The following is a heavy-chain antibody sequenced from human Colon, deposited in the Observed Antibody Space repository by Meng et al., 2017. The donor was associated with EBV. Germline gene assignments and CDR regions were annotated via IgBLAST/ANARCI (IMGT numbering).Heavy chain of an antibody. D-gene: IGHD5-24*01. CDR1: GGSFSGIY. J-gene: IGHJ4*02. V-gene: IGHV4-34*01. CDR3: ATQESRDGHNPY. CDR2: MYHSGTT. Sequence: QVQLQQWGAGLLKPSETLSITCAVYGGSFSGIYWSWIRQSPGKGLEWIGEMYHSGTTNYNPSLKSRVTISMGKSNNQLSLKLNSVTAADTAVYYCATQESRDGHNPYWGQGTLVTVSS.